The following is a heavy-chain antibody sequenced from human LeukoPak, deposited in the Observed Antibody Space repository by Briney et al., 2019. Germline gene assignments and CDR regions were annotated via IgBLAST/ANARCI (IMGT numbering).Heavy chain of an antibody. CDR3: AAAHRLFFDY. Sequence: GGSLRLSCAASGFTFSSYAMHWVRQAPGKGLEWVAVISYDGSNKYYADSVKGRFTISRDNSKNTLYLQMNSLRAEDTAVYYCAAAHRLFFDYWGQGTLVTVSS. J-gene: IGHJ4*02. V-gene: IGHV3-30-3*01. D-gene: IGHD2-15*01. CDR2: ISYDGSNK. CDR1: GFTFSSYA.